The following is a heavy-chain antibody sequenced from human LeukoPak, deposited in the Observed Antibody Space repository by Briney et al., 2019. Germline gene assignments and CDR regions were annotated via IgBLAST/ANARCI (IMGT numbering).Heavy chain of an antibody. Sequence: SETLSLTCTVSGGSISSYYWSWIRQPPGKGLEWIGYVYYSGSTNYNPSLKSRVTISVDTSKNQFSLKLSSVTAADTAVYYCARAPRFGELLPDCYGMDVWGQGTTVTVSS. J-gene: IGHJ6*02. CDR2: VYYSGST. CDR3: ARAPRFGELLPDCYGMDV. V-gene: IGHV4-59*01. CDR1: GGSISSYY. D-gene: IGHD3-10*01.